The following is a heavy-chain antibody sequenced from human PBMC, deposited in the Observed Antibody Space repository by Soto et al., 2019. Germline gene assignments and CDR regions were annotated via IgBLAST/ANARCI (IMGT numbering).Heavy chain of an antibody. CDR1: GYIFTSYY. V-gene: IGHV1-46*03. CDR3: SRVDPGETSPFDH. D-gene: IGHD3-10*01. CDR2: INPFDGSR. J-gene: IGHJ4*01. Sequence: ASVKVSCKASGYIFTSYYIHWVRQAPGQGLEWMGWINPFDGSRMFAQSFQGRVTMTRDTSTSTVYMEVSSQRSEDTAVYYCSRVDPGETSPFDHWG.